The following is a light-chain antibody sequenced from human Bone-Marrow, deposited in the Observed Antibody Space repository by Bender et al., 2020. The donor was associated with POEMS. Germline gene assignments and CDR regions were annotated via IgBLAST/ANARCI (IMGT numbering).Light chain of an antibody. Sequence: QSVLTQPPSVSGAPGQRVTISCTGSSSNTGSGYDINWYQHLPGTAPKLLIYGYNNRPSGVPDRFSGSKSGTSASLAITGLQAEDEGDYYCQAWDSSTPVFGTGTKVAVL. CDR2: GYN. J-gene: IGLJ1*01. CDR1: SSNTGSGYD. V-gene: IGLV1-40*01. CDR3: QAWDSSTPV.